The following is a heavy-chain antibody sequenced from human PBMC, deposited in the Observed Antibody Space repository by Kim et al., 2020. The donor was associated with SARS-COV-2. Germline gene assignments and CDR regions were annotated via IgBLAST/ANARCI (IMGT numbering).Heavy chain of an antibody. V-gene: IGHV3-15*01. CDR2: TT. J-gene: IGHJ4*02. CDR3: TTLVRVAVASY. Sequence: TTVLAAPVKGRVTISRDDSKNTLYLQMNSLITEDTAVYYCTTLVRVAVASYWGQGTLVTVSS. D-gene: IGHD6-19*01.